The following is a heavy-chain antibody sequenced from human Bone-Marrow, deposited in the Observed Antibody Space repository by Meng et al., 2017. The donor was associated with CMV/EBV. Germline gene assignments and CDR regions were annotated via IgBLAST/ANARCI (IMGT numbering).Heavy chain of an antibody. J-gene: IGHJ5*02. Sequence: QVQLVESGGGLVKPGGSLRLSCAASGFTFSDFFMSWIRQAPGKGLEWISYISGSGSTIYSADSVKGRFTISRDNAENSLYLQMNSLRPEDTAVYYCAKWGGPSRRGFDPWGQGTLVTVSS. D-gene: IGHD2-8*01. CDR1: GFTFSDFF. CDR3: AKWGGPSRRGFDP. CDR2: ISGSGSTI. V-gene: IGHV3-11*01.